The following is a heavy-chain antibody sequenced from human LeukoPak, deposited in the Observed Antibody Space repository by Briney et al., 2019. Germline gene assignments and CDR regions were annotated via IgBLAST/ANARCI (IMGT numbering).Heavy chain of an antibody. CDR3: ARDGVPGAVSCRGRFDA. J-gene: IGHJ5*02. Sequence: ASVKVSCKASGYTFSSYGISWVRQAPGQGLWWMGWISAYNGNTNYAQKLQGRLTVTTDTSTSTAYMELRSLRSDDTAVYYCARDGVPGAVSCRGRFDAWGQGTLVTVS. CDR1: GYTFSSYG. V-gene: IGHV1-18*01. CDR2: ISAYNGNT. D-gene: IGHD2-2*01.